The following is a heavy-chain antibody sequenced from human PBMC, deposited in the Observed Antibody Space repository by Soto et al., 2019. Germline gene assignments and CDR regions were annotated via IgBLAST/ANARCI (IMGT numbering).Heavy chain of an antibody. Sequence: QVQLVQSGAEVKKPGSSVKVSCKASGGTFSSYCINWVRQAPGQGLEWMGEIIPIFGTANYAQKFQGRVTITAVESTTTAYMELRSLSSEDTAVYYCARDGGRHSGGIDYWGQGTRVTVPS. CDR3: ARDGGRHSGGIDY. CDR1: GGTFSSYC. CDR2: IIPIFGTA. J-gene: IGHJ4*02. V-gene: IGHV1-69*01. D-gene: IGHD1-26*01.